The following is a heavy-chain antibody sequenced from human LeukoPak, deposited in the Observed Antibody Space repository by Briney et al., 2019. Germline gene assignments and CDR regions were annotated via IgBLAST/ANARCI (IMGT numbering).Heavy chain of an antibody. J-gene: IGHJ5*02. CDR1: GGSFSDYY. CDR3: ARDSYYYGSGLNWFDP. D-gene: IGHD3-10*01. Sequence: AETLSLTCAVYGGSFSDYYWSWIRQPAGKGLEWIGRMHTSGRTNYNPSLKSRVTMSGDTSKNQVSLKLSSVTAADTAVYYCARDSYYYGSGLNWFDPWGQGTLVTVSS. V-gene: IGHV4-4*07. CDR2: MHTSGRT.